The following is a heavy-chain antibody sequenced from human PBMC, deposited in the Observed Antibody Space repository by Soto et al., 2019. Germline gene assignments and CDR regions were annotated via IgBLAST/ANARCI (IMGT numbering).Heavy chain of an antibody. CDR2: ISGDGSR. Sequence: GGSLRLSCAASGLSVTDNYMNWIRQAPGKGLEWVSIISGDGSRRDADSEKGRSTTSRDTSANIVFLQLNSLRVDDTAVYYGARAYSGNHFDYWGQGISVTVSS. J-gene: IGHJ4*02. D-gene: IGHD1-26*01. V-gene: IGHV3-53*01. CDR3: ARAYSGNHFDY. CDR1: GLSVTDNY.